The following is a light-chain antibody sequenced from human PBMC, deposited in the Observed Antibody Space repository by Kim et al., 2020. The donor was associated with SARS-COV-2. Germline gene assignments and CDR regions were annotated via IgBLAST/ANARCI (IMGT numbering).Light chain of an antibody. J-gene: IGKJ5*01. Sequence: ASVGDRVSITCKASEDISNYLIWYQQKPGKAPKLLIYEASNLEIGVPSRFSGSGSETHFTFTINSLQPEDVATYYCQQYDNLSITFGQGTRLEIK. V-gene: IGKV1-33*01. CDR2: EAS. CDR1: EDISNY. CDR3: QQYDNLSIT.